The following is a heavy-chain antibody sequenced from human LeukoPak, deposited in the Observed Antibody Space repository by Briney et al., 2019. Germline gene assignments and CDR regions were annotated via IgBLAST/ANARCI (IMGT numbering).Heavy chain of an antibody. CDR3: AREGAAAGSLDC. CDR1: GGSISSGGYY. J-gene: IGHJ4*02. D-gene: IGHD6-13*01. V-gene: IGHV4-30-2*01. Sequence: SETLSLTCTVSGGSISSGGYYWSWIRQPPGKGLEWIGYIYHSGSTYYNPSLKSRVTISVDRSKNQFSLKLSSVTAADTAVYYCAREGAAAGSLDCWGQGTLVTVSS. CDR2: IYHSGST.